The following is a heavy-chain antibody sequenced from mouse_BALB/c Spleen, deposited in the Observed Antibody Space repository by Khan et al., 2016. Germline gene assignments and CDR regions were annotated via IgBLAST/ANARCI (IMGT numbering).Heavy chain of an antibody. J-gene: IGHJ2*01. CDR3: ARDYYGSSYFDY. CDR2: INYSGST. CDR1: GYSITSDYA. V-gene: IGHV3-2*02. Sequence: EVQLQESGPGLVKPSQSLSLTCTVTGYSITSDYAWYWIRQFPGNRLEWMGFINYSGSTSYNPSLKSRISITRDTSNNQFFLQLISVTTEDTATYYCARDYYGSSYFDYWGQGTTLTVAS. D-gene: IGHD1-1*01.